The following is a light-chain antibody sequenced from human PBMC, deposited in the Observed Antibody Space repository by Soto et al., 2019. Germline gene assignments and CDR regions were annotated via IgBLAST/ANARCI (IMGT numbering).Light chain of an antibody. Sequence: QSALTQPASVSGSPGQSITISCTGTSSDVGGYNYVSWYQQHPGKAPKLMIYEVSNRTSGGSNRFSGSKSGNTASLTISGLQAEDEAAYYCSSYTSSSIDSVFGTGTKVTVL. J-gene: IGLJ1*01. CDR1: SSDVGGYNY. V-gene: IGLV2-14*01. CDR3: SSYTSSSIDSV. CDR2: EVS.